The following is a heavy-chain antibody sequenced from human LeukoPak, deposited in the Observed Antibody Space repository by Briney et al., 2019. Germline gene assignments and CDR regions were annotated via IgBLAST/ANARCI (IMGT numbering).Heavy chain of an antibody. CDR2: ISGSGGST. V-gene: IGHV3-23*01. D-gene: IGHD2-8*01. J-gene: IGHJ4*02. CDR3: AKNGPHCTNGVCYTKYYFDY. CDR1: GFTFSSYA. Sequence: PGGSLRLSCAASGFTFSSYAMSWVRQAPGKGLEWVSAISGSGGSTYYADSVKGRFTISRDNSKNTLYLQMNSLRAEDTAVYYCAKNGPHCTNGVCYTKYYFDYWGQGTLVTVSS.